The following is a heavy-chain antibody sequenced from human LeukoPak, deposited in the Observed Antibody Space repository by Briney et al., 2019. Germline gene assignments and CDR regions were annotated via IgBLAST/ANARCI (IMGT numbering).Heavy chain of an antibody. V-gene: IGHV4-59*01. Sequence: SETLSLTCTVSGGSISSYYWSWIRQPPGEGLEWIGYIYYSRSTNYNPSLKSRVTISVDTSKNQFSLKLSSVTAADTAVYYCAREGRWLRKSASDYYYYMDVWGKGTTVTVSS. CDR3: AREGRWLRKSASDYYYYMDV. D-gene: IGHD5-12*01. CDR1: GGSISSYY. CDR2: IYYSRST. J-gene: IGHJ6*03.